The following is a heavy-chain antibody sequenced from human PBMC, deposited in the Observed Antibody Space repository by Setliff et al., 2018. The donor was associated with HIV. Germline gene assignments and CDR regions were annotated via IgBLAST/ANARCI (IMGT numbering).Heavy chain of an antibody. D-gene: IGHD3-16*02. CDR3: ARESNYIGGTYRPYYFDN. CDR2: ISHDGVSK. CDR1: EFTFSSYA. V-gene: IGHV3-30*04. J-gene: IGHJ4*02. Sequence: GGSLRLSCAASEFTFSSYAMHWVRQAPAKGLEWVAVISHDGVSKLYADSVKGQFIISRDNSKKTVDLQLNRLRAEDTAVYYCARESNYIGGTYRPYYFDNWGQGTLVTVSS.